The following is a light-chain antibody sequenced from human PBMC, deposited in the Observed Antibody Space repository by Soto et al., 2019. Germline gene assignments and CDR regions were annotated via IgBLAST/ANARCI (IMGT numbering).Light chain of an antibody. J-gene: IGKJ5*01. CDR2: GAS. V-gene: IGKV3-15*01. CDR1: QSISTN. Sequence: EIVMTQAPATLSVTLGERATLSCRASQSISTNLAWYQQKPGQAPRLLIYGASIRATGIPARFSGSGSWTEFTLTISSLQSEDFAVYYCQQYNTWPPITFGQGTRLEIK. CDR3: QQYNTWPPIT.